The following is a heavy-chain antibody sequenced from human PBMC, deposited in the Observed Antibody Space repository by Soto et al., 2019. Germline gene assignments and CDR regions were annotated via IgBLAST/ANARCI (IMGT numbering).Heavy chain of an antibody. D-gene: IGHD3-22*01. Sequence: PGGSLRLSCAASGFTFSSYGMHWVRQAPGKGLEWVAVIWYDGSNKYYADSVKGRFTISRDNSMNTLYLQMNSLRAEDTAVYYFARVGYYYSSHVDHRGQGTPVTVSS. V-gene: IGHV3-33*01. J-gene: IGHJ4*02. CDR3: ARVGYYYSSHVDH. CDR2: IWYDGSNK. CDR1: GFTFSSYG.